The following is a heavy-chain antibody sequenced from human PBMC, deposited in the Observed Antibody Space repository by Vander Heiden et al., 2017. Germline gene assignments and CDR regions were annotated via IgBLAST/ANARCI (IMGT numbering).Heavy chain of an antibody. CDR1: GFTFSSYG. J-gene: IGHJ4*02. V-gene: IGHV3-23*01. Sequence: GGLVQSGGSLTLSCAASGFTFSSYGMSWVRQAPGKGLEWVSALSGSGGRTYYADSVKGRFTISGDNSKNTVYLQMNSLRAEDTAVYYCAKDNGWLHALWGQGTRVTVSS. CDR2: LSGSGGRT. CDR3: AKDNGWLHAL. D-gene: IGHD6-19*01.